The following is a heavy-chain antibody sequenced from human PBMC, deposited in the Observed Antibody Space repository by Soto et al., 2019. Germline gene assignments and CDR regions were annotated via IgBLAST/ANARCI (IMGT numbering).Heavy chain of an antibody. CDR2: VSGNGGNT. D-gene: IGHD2-15*01. J-gene: IGHJ4*01. V-gene: IGHV3-23*01. Sequence: PGGSLRLSCVASGFGFSSYTMNWVRQAPGKGLEWVSGVSGNGGNTYYADSVKDRFTISRDNSKNTLFLQMSSLRVEDTAIYFCVKGNQLLRYYFEFWGPGTLVTVSS. CDR3: VKGNQLLRYYFEF. CDR1: GFGFSSYT.